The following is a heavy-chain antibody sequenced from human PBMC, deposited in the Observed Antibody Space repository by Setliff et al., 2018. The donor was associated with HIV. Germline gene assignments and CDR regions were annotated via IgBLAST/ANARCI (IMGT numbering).Heavy chain of an antibody. J-gene: IGHJ1*01. Sequence: SETLSLTCAVSAYSISSGYYWGWIRQPPGKGLEWIGSIYHSGSTYYNPSLMSRVTISVDTSKNQFSLKLRSVTAADTAVYYCARQWRDQYNSGVSTEYFQHWGLGTLVTVSS. V-gene: IGHV4-38-2*01. CDR3: ARQWRDQYNSGVSTEYFQH. CDR2: IYHSGST. CDR1: AYSISSGYY. D-gene: IGHD3-22*01.